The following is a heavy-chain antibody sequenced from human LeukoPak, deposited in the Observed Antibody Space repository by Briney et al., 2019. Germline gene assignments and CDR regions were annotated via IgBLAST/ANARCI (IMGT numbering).Heavy chain of an antibody. V-gene: IGHV1-18*01. CDR2: ISAYNGNT. Sequence: GASVKVSCKASGYTFTSYGISWVRQAPGRGLEWMGWISAYNGNTNYAQKLQGRVTMTTDTSTSTAYMELRSLRSDDTAVYYCARDCPPPRGGCYYYMDVWGKGTTVTVSS. CDR3: ARDCPPPRGGCYYYMDV. CDR1: GYTFTSYG. J-gene: IGHJ6*03. D-gene: IGHD3-10*01.